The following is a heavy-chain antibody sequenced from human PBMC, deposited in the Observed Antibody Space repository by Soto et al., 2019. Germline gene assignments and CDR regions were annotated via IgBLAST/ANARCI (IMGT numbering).Heavy chain of an antibody. CDR3: ARGGGGTNSDY. CDR1: GFTFSSYA. J-gene: IGHJ4*03. V-gene: IGHV3-23*01. Sequence: EVQLLESGGGLVQPGGSLRLSCAASGFTFSSYAMRWVRQAPVKGLEWVSAISGSGGSTYYADSVKGRFTISRDNSKNTLYQQMNGRRAEDPAVYSWARGGGGTNSDYGGRGP. CDR2: ISGSGGST. D-gene: IGHD3-16*01.